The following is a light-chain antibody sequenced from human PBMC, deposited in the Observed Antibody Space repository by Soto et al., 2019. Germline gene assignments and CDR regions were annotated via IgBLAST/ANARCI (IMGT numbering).Light chain of an antibody. CDR2: EVS. Sequence: QAASVSESPGQSITISCTGTSSDVGGYNYVSWYQQHPGKAPKLMIYEVSNRPSGVSNRFSGSKSGNTASLTISGLQAEDEADYYCSSYTSSRTLVFGGGTKLTVL. CDR3: SSYTSSRTLV. CDR1: SSDVGGYNY. V-gene: IGLV2-14*01. J-gene: IGLJ2*01.